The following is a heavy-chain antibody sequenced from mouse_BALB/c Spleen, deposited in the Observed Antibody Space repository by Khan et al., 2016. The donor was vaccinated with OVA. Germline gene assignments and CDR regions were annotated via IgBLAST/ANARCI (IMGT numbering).Heavy chain of an antibody. J-gene: IGHJ3*01. CDR1: GYTFSDYN. D-gene: IGHD1-2*01. CDR3: VRAGYGSCAF. Sequence: VQLQQSGPELVKPGASVKISCKTSGYTFSDYNMDWVKQSHGKRLEWFGYIYPNDGGSGYNQKFKTKATLTVDMSSSTAYMELRSLTSEDAAVYYGVRAGYGSCAFWGQGTLVTVS. CDR2: IYPNDGGS. V-gene: IGHV1S29*02.